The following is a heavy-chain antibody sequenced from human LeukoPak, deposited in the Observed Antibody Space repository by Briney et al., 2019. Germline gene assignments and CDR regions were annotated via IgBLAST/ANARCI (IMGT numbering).Heavy chain of an antibody. Sequence: PGGSLRLSCEGSGFSVSTKYMNWVRQAPGKGLEWVSILYSGSSTYHTDSVKGRFTVSRDDSKNTLYLHMNSLGVEDTAVYYCARVGDHYHWYLDVWGRGTLVTVSS. J-gene: IGHJ2*01. V-gene: IGHV3-53*01. CDR2: LYSGSST. CDR1: GFSVSTKY. D-gene: IGHD3-10*01. CDR3: ARVGDHYHWYLDV.